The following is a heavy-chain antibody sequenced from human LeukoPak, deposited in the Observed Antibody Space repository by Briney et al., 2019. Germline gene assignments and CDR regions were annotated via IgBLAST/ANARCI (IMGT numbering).Heavy chain of an antibody. D-gene: IGHD1-26*01. CDR2: ISAYNGNT. V-gene: IGHV1-18*01. CDR3: ARDPWGLGY. Sequence: ASVKVSCKASGYTFTSYGISWVRQAPGQGLEWMGWISAYNGNTNYAQKFQGRVTITADESTSTAYMELSSLRSEDTAVYFCARDPWGLGYWGQGTLVTVSS. J-gene: IGHJ4*02. CDR1: GYTFTSYG.